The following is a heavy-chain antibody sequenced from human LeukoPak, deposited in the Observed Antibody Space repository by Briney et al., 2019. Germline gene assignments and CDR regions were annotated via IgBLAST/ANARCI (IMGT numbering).Heavy chain of an antibody. J-gene: IGHJ4*02. V-gene: IGHV3-74*01. D-gene: IGHD5-12*01. CDR2: IKDGGTTT. Sequence: QPGGSLRLSCAASGFTFSSYWIHWVRQVPGKGLVWVARIKDGGTTTDYADSVKGRFTISRDDAKNTLYLQMNSLRAEDTAVYYCTTIRPGYWGQGTLVTVSP. CDR3: TTIRPGY. CDR1: GFTFSSYW.